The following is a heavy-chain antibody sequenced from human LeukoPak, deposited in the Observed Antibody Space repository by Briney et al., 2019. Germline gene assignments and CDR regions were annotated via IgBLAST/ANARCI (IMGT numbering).Heavy chain of an antibody. J-gene: IGHJ5*02. CDR3: ARDPHRSSGHLNWFDP. CDR2: ISAYNGNT. Sequence: ASVKVSCKASGYTFTSYGISWVRRAPGQGLEWMGWISAYNGNTNYAQKLQGRVTMTTDTSTSTAYMELRSLRSDDTAVYYCARDPHRSSGHLNWFDPWGQGTLVTVSS. CDR1: GYTFTSYG. V-gene: IGHV1-18*01. D-gene: IGHD2-21*02.